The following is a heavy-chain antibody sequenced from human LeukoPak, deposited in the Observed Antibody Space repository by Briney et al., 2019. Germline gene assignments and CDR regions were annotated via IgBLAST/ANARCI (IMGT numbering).Heavy chain of an antibody. V-gene: IGHV4-34*01. D-gene: IGHD3-22*01. CDR1: GGSFSGYY. CDR2: INHSGST. J-gene: IGHJ5*02. Sequence: SETLSLTCAVYGGSFSGYYWSWIRQPPVKGLEWIGEINHSGSTNYNPSLKSRVTISVDTSKNQFSLKLSSVTAADTAVYYCARGFTRTYYYDSSTNWFDPWGQGTLVTVSS. CDR3: ARGFTRTYYYDSSTNWFDP.